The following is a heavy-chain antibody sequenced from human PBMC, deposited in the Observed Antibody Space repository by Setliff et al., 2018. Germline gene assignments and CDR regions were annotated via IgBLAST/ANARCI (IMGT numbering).Heavy chain of an antibody. V-gene: IGHV1-18*01. CDR1: GYTFTDYG. CDR3: SRLVRYCTATSCQRLSGGEF. J-gene: IGHJ4*02. Sequence: ASVKVSCEASGYTFTDYGITWVRQAPGQGLEWMGWISGHTGNTYYAHRFQGXXXLTTXXXXXXXXXXXXXXXXXDTXVYFCSRLVRYCTATSCQRLSGGEFWGQGTLVTVSS. D-gene: IGHD2-2*01. CDR2: ISGHTGNT.